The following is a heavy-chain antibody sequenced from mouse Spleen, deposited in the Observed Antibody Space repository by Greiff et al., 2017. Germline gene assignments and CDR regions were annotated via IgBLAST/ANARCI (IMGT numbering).Heavy chain of an antibody. D-gene: IGHD2-4*01. Sequence: QVQLQQSGAELARPGASVKLSCKASGYTFTSYGISWVKQRTGQGLEWIGEIYPRSGNTYYNEKFKGKATLTAEKSSSTAYMQLSSLTSEDSAVYFCARFDYDGWFAYWGQGTLVTVSA. CDR2: IYPRSGNT. J-gene: IGHJ3*01. CDR3: ARFDYDGWFAY. V-gene: IGHV1-81*01. CDR1: GYTFTSYG.